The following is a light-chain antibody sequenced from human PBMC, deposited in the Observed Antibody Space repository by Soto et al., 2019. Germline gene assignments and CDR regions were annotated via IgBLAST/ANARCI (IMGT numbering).Light chain of an antibody. Sequence: QSVLTQPASVSGSPGQSITISCTGTSSDVGGYNYVSWYQQHPGKAPKLMIYEVSNRPSGVSNRFSGSTSGNTASLTISGLQAEDEADYYCSSYTSSSTLENVFGTGTKVTVL. V-gene: IGLV2-14*01. J-gene: IGLJ1*01. CDR3: SSYTSSSTLENV. CDR1: SSDVGGYNY. CDR2: EVS.